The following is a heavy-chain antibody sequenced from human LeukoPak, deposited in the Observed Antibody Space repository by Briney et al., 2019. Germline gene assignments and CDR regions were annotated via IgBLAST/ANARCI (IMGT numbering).Heavy chain of an antibody. D-gene: IGHD2-2*01. Sequence: SVKVSCKASGYTFTSYGISWVRQAPGQGLEWMGGIIPIFGTANYARKFQGRVTITADESTSTAYMELSSLRSEDTAVYYCANSDIVVVPAAIEDPPPHYYYGMDVWGQGTTVTVSS. J-gene: IGHJ6*02. CDR1: GYTFTSYG. V-gene: IGHV1-69*13. CDR2: IIPIFGTA. CDR3: ANSDIVVVPAAIEDPPPHYYYGMDV.